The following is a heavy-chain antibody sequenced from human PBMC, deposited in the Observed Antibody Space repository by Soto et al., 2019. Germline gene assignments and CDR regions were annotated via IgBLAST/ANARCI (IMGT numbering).Heavy chain of an antibody. J-gene: IGHJ4*01. CDR2: ISGSGGST. Sequence: GGSLRLSCAASGFTFSSYAMSWVRQAPGKGLEWVSAISGSGGSTYYADSVKGRFTVFRDNAKNSLYLQMDSLRAEDTAVYYCARDSGYGSGKTVNHYLDCWGRGTLVTVSS. V-gene: IGHV3-23*01. CDR3: ARDSGYGSGKTVNHYLDC. CDR1: GFTFSSYA. D-gene: IGHD3-10*01.